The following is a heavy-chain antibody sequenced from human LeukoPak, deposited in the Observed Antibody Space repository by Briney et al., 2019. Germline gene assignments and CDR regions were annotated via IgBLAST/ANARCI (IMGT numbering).Heavy chain of an antibody. CDR2: ISGSGDNT. J-gene: IGHJ6*03. CDR3: AIWYYYYVWGSHRPSPMDV. D-gene: IGHD3-16*02. Sequence: GGSLRLSCGASRFTFSSYGMSWVRQAPGKGLEWVSAISGSGDNTYYAGSVKGRFTISRDKSKNTLYLQMNSLRADDTAVYYCAIWYYYYVWGSHRPSPMDVWGKGTTVTVSS. CDR1: RFTFSSYG. V-gene: IGHV3-23*01.